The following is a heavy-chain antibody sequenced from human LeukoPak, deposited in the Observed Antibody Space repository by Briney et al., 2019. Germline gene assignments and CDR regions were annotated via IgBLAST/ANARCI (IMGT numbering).Heavy chain of an antibody. CDR2: INHSGST. V-gene: IGHV4-34*01. D-gene: IGHD4-23*01. CDR3: ARGAYGGNSVDY. J-gene: IGHJ4*02. Sequence: IEDINHSGSTKYNPSLKRRVTISVDTSNNQFSLKLSSVTAADTAVYYCARGAYGGNSVDYWGQGTLVTVSS.